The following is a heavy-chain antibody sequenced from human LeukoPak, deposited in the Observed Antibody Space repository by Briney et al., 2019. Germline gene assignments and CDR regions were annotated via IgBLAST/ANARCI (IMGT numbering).Heavy chain of an antibody. J-gene: IGHJ3*02. CDR2: IDGEGSVT. V-gene: IGHV3-74*01. D-gene: IGHD3-10*01. CDR1: GFTFSTYW. Sequence: PGGSLRLSCAASGFTFSTYWMHWVRQAPGKGLVWVSRIDGEGSVTKYTDSVKGRFTISRDNAKNSLYLQMNSLRAEDTAVYYCARFGDTANDAFDIWGQGTMVTVSS. CDR3: ARFGDTANDAFDI.